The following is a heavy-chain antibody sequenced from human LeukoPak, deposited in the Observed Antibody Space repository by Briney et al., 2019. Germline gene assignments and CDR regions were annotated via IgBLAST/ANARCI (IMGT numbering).Heavy chain of an antibody. V-gene: IGHV4-61*01. D-gene: IGHD3-16*01. J-gene: IGHJ4*02. CDR2: ISDSGGS. Sequence: ASETLSLTCSVSGGSVSSGISYWSWIRQPPGEGLEWIAYISDSGGSDYNPSLKSRVTISVDTSKNQFSLKLSPVTAADTAVYYCAREGHRITFGGVTREYYFDYWGQGTLVTVSS. CDR3: AREGHRITFGGVTREYYFDY. CDR1: GGSVSSGISY.